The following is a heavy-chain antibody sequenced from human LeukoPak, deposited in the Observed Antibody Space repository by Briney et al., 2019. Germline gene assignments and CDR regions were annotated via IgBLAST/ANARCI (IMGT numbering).Heavy chain of an antibody. D-gene: IGHD1-1*01. J-gene: IGHJ6*03. CDR2: ISSSGTTI. CDR1: GFTFSSYE. V-gene: IGHV3-48*03. CDR3: ARFESDPNWKHYYYYMDV. Sequence: PGGSLRLSCVASGFTFSSYEMNWVRQAPGKGLEWVSFISSSGTTIYYTDSVKGRFTISRDNAKNSLYLQMNSLRAEDTAVYYCARFESDPNWKHYYYYMDVWGKGTTVTVSS.